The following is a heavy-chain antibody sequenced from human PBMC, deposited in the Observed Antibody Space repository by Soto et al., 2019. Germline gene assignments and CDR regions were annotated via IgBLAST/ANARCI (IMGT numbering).Heavy chain of an antibody. D-gene: IGHD3-22*01. CDR3: AKDQHKYYYDSSGYPPEFDY. V-gene: IGHV3-21*01. J-gene: IGHJ4*02. CDR1: RFTFSNYS. CDR2: ITCSSSNT. Sequence: GVSLRLSCTASRFTFSNYSMNWVRQAPGKGLEWVSSITCSSSNTYYADSVKGRFTISRDNSKNTLYLQMNSLRAEDTAVYYCAKDQHKYYYDSSGYPPEFDYWGQGTLVTVSS.